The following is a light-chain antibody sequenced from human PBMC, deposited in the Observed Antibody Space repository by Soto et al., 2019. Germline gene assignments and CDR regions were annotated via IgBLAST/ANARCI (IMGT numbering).Light chain of an antibody. CDR1: QSVSSY. CDR3: QQRSNWIT. V-gene: IGKV3-11*01. J-gene: IGKJ5*01. Sequence: EIVLTQSPATLSLSPGERATLSCRASQSVSSYLAWYQQKPGQAPRLLIYDASNRATGIPARFSGSGSGTDFTLTISSREPEEFAVYYCQQRSNWITFGQGTRLEIK. CDR2: DAS.